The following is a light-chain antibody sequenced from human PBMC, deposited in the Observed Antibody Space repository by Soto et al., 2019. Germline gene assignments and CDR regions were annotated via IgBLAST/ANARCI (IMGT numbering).Light chain of an antibody. V-gene: IGKV1-5*01. J-gene: IGKJ4*01. CDR3: QQVDVYPST. CDR1: QSISNW. CDR2: RAS. Sequence: DIQMTQSPSTLPASVGDRVTITCRASQSISNWLAWYQQKPGTATKLXIYRASTLESGVPSRFSGSGSGTDFTLTIARLQPEDFATYYCQQVDVYPSTFGGGTKVDIK.